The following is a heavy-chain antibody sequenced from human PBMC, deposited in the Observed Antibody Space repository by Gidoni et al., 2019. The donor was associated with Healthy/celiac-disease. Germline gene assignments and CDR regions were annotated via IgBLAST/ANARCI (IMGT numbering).Heavy chain of an antibody. D-gene: IGHD4-17*01. Sequence: QVQLVQSGAEVKKPGSSVKVSCKASGGTFSSYTISWVRQAPGQGLEWMGRIIPILGIENYAQKCQGRVTITADKSTSTAYMELSSLRSEDTAVYYCARALIGDYGGNSGAFDIWGQGTMVTVSS. J-gene: IGHJ3*02. CDR3: ARALIGDYGGNSGAFDI. CDR2: IIPILGIE. CDR1: GGTFSSYT. V-gene: IGHV1-69*02.